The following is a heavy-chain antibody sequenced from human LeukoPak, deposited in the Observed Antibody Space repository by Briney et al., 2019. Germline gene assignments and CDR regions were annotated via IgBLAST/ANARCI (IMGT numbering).Heavy chain of an antibody. J-gene: IGHJ4*01. D-gene: IGHD5-24*01. CDR3: AIAGLIRHTRWGFDY. V-gene: IGHV6-1*01. CDR2: TYYMSKWYN. Sequence: SQTLSLTCAISADSVSSNSAAWNCISQTPSIGLEWLGRTYYMSKWYNDYAVSVKSRITINPDTSKNQFSLQLNSVTPEDTAVYYCAIAGLIRHTRWGFDYWGQGTLVTVSS. CDR1: ADSVSSNSAA.